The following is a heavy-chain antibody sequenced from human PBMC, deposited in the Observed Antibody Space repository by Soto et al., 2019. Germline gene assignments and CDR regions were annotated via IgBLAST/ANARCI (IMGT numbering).Heavy chain of an antibody. Sequence: GGSLRLSCSASGFTFSSYAMHWVRQAPGKGLEWVAVRSYDGSNKYYADSVKGRFTISRDNSKNTLYLQMNSLRAEDTAVYYCARDFGEQLNYYYYYGMDVWGQGTTVTVSS. D-gene: IGHD6-13*01. CDR2: RSYDGSNK. CDR3: ARDFGEQLNYYYYYGMDV. J-gene: IGHJ6*02. V-gene: IGHV3-30*04. CDR1: GFTFSSYA.